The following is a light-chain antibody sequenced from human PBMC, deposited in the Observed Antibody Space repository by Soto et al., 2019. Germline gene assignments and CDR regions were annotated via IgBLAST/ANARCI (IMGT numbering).Light chain of an antibody. CDR3: QQYNNWGT. Sequence: EIVMTQSPATLSVSPGERATLSCRASQSVSSYLAWYQQKPGQAPRLLIYGASTRATGIPARFSGSGSGTEFTLTISSLKSEDFAVYYCQQYNNWGTFGQGTKVEIK. CDR2: GAS. J-gene: IGKJ1*01. V-gene: IGKV3-15*01. CDR1: QSVSSY.